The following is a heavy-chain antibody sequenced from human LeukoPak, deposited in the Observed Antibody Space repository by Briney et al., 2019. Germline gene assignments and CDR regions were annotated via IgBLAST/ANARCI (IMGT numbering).Heavy chain of an antibody. CDR1: GFTFSSYS. CDR2: ISSSSSYI. J-gene: IGHJ6*02. CDR3: AREGSGYDSPSSYYYYGMDV. V-gene: IGHV3-21*01. D-gene: IGHD5-12*01. Sequence: PGGSLRLSCAASGFTFSSYSMNWVRQAPGKGLEWVSSISSSSSYIYYADSVKGRLTISRDNAKNSLYLQMNSLRAEDTAVYYCAREGSGYDSPSSYYYYGMDVWGQGTTVTVSS.